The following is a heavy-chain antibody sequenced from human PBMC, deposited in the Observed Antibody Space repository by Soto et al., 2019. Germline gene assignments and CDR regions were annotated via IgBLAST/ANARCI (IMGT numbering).Heavy chain of an antibody. CDR1: GFTVSSNY. J-gene: IGHJ4*02. Sequence: EVQLVGSGGGLVQPGGSLRLSCAASGFTVSSNYMSWVRQAPGKGLEWVSVIYSGGSTYYADSVKGRFTISRDNSKNTLYLQMNSLRAEDTAVYYCARHETEYYDFWSGSNYFDYWGQGTLGTVSS. D-gene: IGHD3-3*01. V-gene: IGHV3-66*04. CDR2: IYSGGST. CDR3: ARHETEYYDFWSGSNYFDY.